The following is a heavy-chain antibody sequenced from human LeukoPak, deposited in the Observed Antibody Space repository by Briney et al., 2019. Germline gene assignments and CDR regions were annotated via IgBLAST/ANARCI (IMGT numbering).Heavy chain of an antibody. D-gene: IGHD3-22*01. CDR2: ISAYNGNT. V-gene: IGHV1-18*01. CDR1: GYTFTSYG. CDR3: AREPYYYDSTGFDY. Sequence: ASVKVSCKASGYTFTSYGISWVRQAPGQGLEWMGWISAYNGNTNYAQKLQGRVTMTTDTSTSTAYMELRSLRSDDTAVHYCAREPYYYDSTGFDYWGQGTLVTVSS. J-gene: IGHJ4*02.